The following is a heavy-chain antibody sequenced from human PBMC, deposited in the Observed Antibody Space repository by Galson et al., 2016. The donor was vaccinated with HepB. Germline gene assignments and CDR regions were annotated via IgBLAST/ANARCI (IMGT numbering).Heavy chain of an antibody. CDR2: ISYDGGNK. CDR3: AKLPGASAATSDPFDL. V-gene: IGHV3-30*18. J-gene: IGHJ3*01. D-gene: IGHD6-13*01. CDR1: GFSFNNYG. Sequence: SLRLSCAASGFSFNNYGMHWVRQAPGKGLEWVAVISYDGGNKYYADSVKGRFTISRDNSKNTLFLQMNSLRTEDTAVYCCAKLPGASAATSDPFDLWGQGPMVTVS.